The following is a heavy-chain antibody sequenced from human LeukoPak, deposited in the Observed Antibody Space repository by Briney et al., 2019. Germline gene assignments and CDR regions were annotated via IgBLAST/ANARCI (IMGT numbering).Heavy chain of an antibody. V-gene: IGHV3-33*06. CDR3: AKETKKYYYDINWFDP. J-gene: IGHJ5*02. CDR1: GFTFSSYG. CDR2: IWYDGSNK. D-gene: IGHD3-22*01. Sequence: PGGSLRLSCAASGFTFSSYGMHWVRQAPGKGLEWVAAIWYDGSNKYYADSVKGRFTISRDNSKNTLYLQMNSLRAEDTAVYYCAKETKKYYYDINWFDPWGQGTLVTVSS.